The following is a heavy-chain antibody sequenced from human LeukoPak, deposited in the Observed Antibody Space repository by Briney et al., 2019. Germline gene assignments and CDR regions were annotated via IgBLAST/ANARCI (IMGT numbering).Heavy chain of an antibody. V-gene: IGHV3-21*04. CDR3: ADGYSYGYIGY. Sequence: GGSLRLSCAASGFTFSSYSMNWVRQAPGKGLEWVSSISSSSSYIYYADSVKGRFTISRDNSKNTLYLQMNSLRAEDTAVYYCADGYSYGYIGYWGQGTLVTVSS. CDR2: ISSSSSYI. J-gene: IGHJ4*02. D-gene: IGHD5-18*01. CDR1: GFTFSSYS.